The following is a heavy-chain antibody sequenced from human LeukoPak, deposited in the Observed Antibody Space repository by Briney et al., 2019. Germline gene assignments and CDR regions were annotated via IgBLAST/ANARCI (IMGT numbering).Heavy chain of an antibody. V-gene: IGHV1-69*04. D-gene: IGHD4-17*01. CDR3: ARVPRDYGDYGYFDY. Sequence: ASVKVSCKASGGTFISYAISWVRQAPGQGLEWMGRIIPILGIANYAQKFQGRVTITADKSTSTAYMELSSLRSEDTAVYYCARVPRDYGDYGYFDYWGQGTLVTVSS. CDR1: GGTFISYA. CDR2: IIPILGIA. J-gene: IGHJ4*02.